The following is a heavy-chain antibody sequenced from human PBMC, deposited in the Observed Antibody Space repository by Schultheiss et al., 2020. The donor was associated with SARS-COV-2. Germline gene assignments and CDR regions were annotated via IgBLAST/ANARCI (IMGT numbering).Heavy chain of an antibody. V-gene: IGHV3-30*02. CDR3: AKGPLGYCSSTSCYLSGIDY. CDR1: GFTFSNAW. CDR2: IWYDGSNK. D-gene: IGHD2-2*01. J-gene: IGHJ4*02. Sequence: GGSLRLSCAASGFTFSNAWMSWVRQAPGKGLEWVAVIWYDGSNKYYADSVKGRFTISRDNSKNTLYLQMNSLRAEDTAVYYCAKGPLGYCSSTSCYLSGIDYWGQGTLVTVSS.